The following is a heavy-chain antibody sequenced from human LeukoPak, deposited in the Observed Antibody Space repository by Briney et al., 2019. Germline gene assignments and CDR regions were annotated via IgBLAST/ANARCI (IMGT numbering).Heavy chain of an antibody. CDR1: GYSFTSYW. J-gene: IGHJ4*02. V-gene: IGHV5-51*01. CDR2: IYPADSDT. CDR3: ARTDYDILTAHTAFDY. D-gene: IGHD3-9*01. Sequence: GESLKISCKGSGYSFTSYWIGWVRHMPGKGLEWMGIIYPADSDTRYSPSFQGQVTISADKSISTAYLQWSSLKASDTVMFFWARTDYDILTAHTAFDYWGQGTLVTVSS.